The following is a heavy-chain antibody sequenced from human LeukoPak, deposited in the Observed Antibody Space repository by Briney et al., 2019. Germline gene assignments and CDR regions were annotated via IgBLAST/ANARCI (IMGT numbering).Heavy chain of an antibody. D-gene: IGHD3-10*01. V-gene: IGHV3-21*01. CDR2: ISSSGNYI. J-gene: IGHJ4*02. Sequence: PGGSLRLSCAASGFTFNSYTMSWVREAPGKGLEWVSSISSSGNYIYHADSVKGRFTISRDDAQNSVYLQMNSLKDEDTAVYYCARSRSSSPYDKNLNFWGQGTLVNVSS. CDR1: GFTFNSYT. CDR3: ARSRSSSPYDKNLNF.